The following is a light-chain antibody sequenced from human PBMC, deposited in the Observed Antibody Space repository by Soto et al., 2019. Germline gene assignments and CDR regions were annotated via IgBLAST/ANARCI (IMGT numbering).Light chain of an antibody. CDR3: QTCGTYVV. CDR1: SGHSNYA. V-gene: IGLV4-69*01. CDR2: VNTDGSH. Sequence: QLVLTQSPSASASLGASVKLTCTLSSGHSNYAIAWHQQQPEKGPRFLMRVNTDGSHTKGDGIPDRFSGSSSGAERYLTISNLQSEDEADYYCQTCGTYVVFGGGTQLTVL. J-gene: IGLJ2*01.